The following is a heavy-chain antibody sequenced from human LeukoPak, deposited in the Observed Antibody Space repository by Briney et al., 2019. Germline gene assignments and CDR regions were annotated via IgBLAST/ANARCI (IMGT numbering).Heavy chain of an antibody. CDR1: GYTFTGYY. V-gene: IGHV1-2*02. D-gene: IGHD5-12*01. CDR3: ARGEVATIPHFDY. Sequence: ASVKVSCKAPGYTFTGYYIHWVRQAPGQGLEWMGWINPNSGATNYAQKFQGRVTMTRDTSISTAYMELTRLISDDTAVYYCARGEVATIPHFDYWGQGTLVTVSS. CDR2: INPNSGAT. J-gene: IGHJ4*02.